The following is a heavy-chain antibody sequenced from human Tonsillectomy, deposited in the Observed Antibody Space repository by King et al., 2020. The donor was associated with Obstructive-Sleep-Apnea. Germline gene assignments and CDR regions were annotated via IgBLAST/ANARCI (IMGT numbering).Heavy chain of an antibody. V-gene: IGHV3-15*05. CDR1: GFRFSNAC. CDR3: TTDYGSGSFFNPPFDY. Sequence: VQLVESGGGLVKPGGSLRLSCAASGFRFSNACMSWVRPAAGKGLEWVGRIKSKTDGGTADYAAHVKGRFTISRDDSKTTLYLQMNSLKIEDTAVYCCTTDYGSGSFFNPPFDYWGQGTLVTVSS. J-gene: IGHJ4*02. CDR2: IKSKTDGGTA. D-gene: IGHD3-10*01.